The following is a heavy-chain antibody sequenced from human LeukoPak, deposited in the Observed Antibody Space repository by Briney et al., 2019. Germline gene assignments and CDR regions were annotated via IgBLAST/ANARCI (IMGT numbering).Heavy chain of an antibody. CDR2: ISVNGQNT. V-gene: IGHV3-64*01. CDR3: ARVAGGTGLDP. D-gene: IGHD1-1*01. CDR1: GFTFSSYS. Sequence: PGGSLRLSCIASGFTFSSYSMHWVRQAPEKGLEFVAAISVNGQNTNYGNSVRGRFTISRDDSKKTLYLQMGSLRTEDMAVYYCARVAGGTGLDPWGQGTRVTVSS. J-gene: IGHJ5*02.